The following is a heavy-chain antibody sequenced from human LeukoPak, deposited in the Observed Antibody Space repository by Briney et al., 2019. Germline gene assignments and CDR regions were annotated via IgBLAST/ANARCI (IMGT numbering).Heavy chain of an antibody. V-gene: IGHV3-49*04. J-gene: IGHJ6*03. CDR1: GFTFGDYA. Sequence: GGSLRLSCTASGFTFGDYAMSWVRQAPGKGLEWVGFIRSKAYGGTTEYAASVRGRFTISRDDSNNLAYLQMNSLNTEDTAVYYCTRDVAPHYYSFHMDVWGTGTTVTVSS. CDR3: TRDVAPHYYSFHMDV. CDR2: IRSKAYGGTT.